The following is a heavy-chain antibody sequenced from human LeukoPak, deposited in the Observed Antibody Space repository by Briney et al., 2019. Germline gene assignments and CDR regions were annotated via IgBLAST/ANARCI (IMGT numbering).Heavy chain of an antibody. CDR3: ATGERMVRGDGVDY. CDR2: IYSGGGT. J-gene: IGHJ4*02. D-gene: IGHD3-10*01. V-gene: IGHV3-66*01. CDR1: GFTVRNNY. Sequence: PGGSLRQSCAAHGFTVRNNYMSWVHQAPGKGLGWDSLIYSGGGTYSADSVKGRFTISRDNSKNTLYLPLNSLRAEDTAVYFCATGERMVRGDGVDYWGQGTLVTVSS.